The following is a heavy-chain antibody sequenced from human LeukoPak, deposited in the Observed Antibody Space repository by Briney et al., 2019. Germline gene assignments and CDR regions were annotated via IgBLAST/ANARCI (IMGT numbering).Heavy chain of an antibody. D-gene: IGHD4-17*01. CDR1: GYTFTSYG. Sequence: ASVKVSCKASGYTFTSYGISWVRQAPGQGLEWMGWISAYNGNTNYAQKLQGRVTMTTDTSTSTAYMELRSLRSDDTAVYYCARGFRFDYGDYLEWFDPWGQGTLVAVSS. V-gene: IGHV1-18*01. CDR2: ISAYNGNT. CDR3: ARGFRFDYGDYLEWFDP. J-gene: IGHJ5*02.